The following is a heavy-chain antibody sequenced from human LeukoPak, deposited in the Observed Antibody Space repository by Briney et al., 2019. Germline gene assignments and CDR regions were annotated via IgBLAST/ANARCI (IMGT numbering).Heavy chain of an antibody. V-gene: IGHV3-15*01. D-gene: IGHD5-18*01. J-gene: IGHJ4*02. Sequence: PGGSLRLSCAASGFTFSNAWMSWVRQAPGKGLEWVGRIKSKTDGGTTDYAAPVKGRFTISRDDSKNTLYLQMNSLRAEDTAVYYCAKVVDTAMVTSLYFDYWGQGTLVTVSS. CDR1: GFTFSNAW. CDR2: IKSKTDGGTT. CDR3: AKVVDTAMVTSLYFDY.